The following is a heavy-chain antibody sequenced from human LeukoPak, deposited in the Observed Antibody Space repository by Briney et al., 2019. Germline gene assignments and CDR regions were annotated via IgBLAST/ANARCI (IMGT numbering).Heavy chain of an antibody. Sequence: GASVKVSCKASGYTFTGYYMHWVRQAPGQGLEWMGWINPNSGGTNYAQKFQGRVTMTRDTSISTAYMELSRLRSDDTAVYYCARDVAYYYDSSGDNWFDPWGQGTLVTVSS. D-gene: IGHD3-22*01. J-gene: IGHJ5*02. CDR1: GYTFTGYY. V-gene: IGHV1-2*02. CDR3: ARDVAYYYDSSGDNWFDP. CDR2: INPNSGGT.